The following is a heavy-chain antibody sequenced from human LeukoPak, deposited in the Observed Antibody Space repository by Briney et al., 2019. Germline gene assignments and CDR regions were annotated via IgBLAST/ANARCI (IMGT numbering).Heavy chain of an antibody. D-gene: IGHD3-22*01. Sequence: GGSLRLSCAASGFTFDDYGMSWVRQAPGKGLERGSGINWNGGSAGYADSVKGRFTISRDNSKNTLYLQMNSLRAEDTAVYYCAKGRITMIVVVIFDYWGQGTLVTVSS. CDR3: AKGRITMIVVVIFDY. J-gene: IGHJ4*02. CDR2: INWNGGSA. CDR1: GFTFDDYG. V-gene: IGHV3-20*04.